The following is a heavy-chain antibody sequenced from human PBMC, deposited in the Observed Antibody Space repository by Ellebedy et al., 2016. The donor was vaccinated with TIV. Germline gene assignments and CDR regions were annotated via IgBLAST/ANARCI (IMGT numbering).Heavy chain of an antibody. CDR2: IKQDGSEK. D-gene: IGHD3-16*01. Sequence: GGSLRLSXAASGITFTSYWMSWVRQAPGKGLEWVANIKQDGSEKYYVDSVKGRFTISRDNAKNSLYLQMNSLRAEDTAVYYCARDYTSPGAWGQGTLVTVSS. V-gene: IGHV3-7*01. J-gene: IGHJ4*02. CDR3: ARDYTSPGA. CDR1: GITFTSYW.